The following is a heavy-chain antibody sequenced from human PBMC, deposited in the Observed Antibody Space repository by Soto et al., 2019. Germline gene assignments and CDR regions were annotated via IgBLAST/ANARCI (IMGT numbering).Heavy chain of an antibody. CDR1: GFTFSSYG. D-gene: IGHD3-10*01. V-gene: IGHV3-33*01. CDR3: ARDPEEFGEFLGPYYFDY. J-gene: IGHJ4*02. CDR2: IWYDGSNK. Sequence: QVQLVESGGGVVQPGRSLRLSCAASGFTFSSYGMHWVRQAPGKGLEWVAVIWYDGSNKYYADSVKSRFTISRDNSKNTLYLQMNSLRAEDTAVYYCARDPEEFGEFLGPYYFDYWGQGTLVTVSS.